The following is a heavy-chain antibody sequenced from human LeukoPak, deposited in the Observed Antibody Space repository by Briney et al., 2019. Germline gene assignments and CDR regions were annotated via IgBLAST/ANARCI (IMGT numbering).Heavy chain of an antibody. CDR3: ARGLYYSNSGANYYVDAFDI. J-gene: IGHJ3*02. Sequence: GGSLRLSCAASGFTLSTYWMNWVRQAPGKGLEWVATIKQDGSEKYYVDSVKGRFTISRDNAKNSLYLQMNSLRAEDTAVFHCARGLYYSNSGANYYVDAFDIWGQGTMVTVSS. CDR1: GFTLSTYW. V-gene: IGHV3-7*01. D-gene: IGHD3-22*01. CDR2: IKQDGSEK.